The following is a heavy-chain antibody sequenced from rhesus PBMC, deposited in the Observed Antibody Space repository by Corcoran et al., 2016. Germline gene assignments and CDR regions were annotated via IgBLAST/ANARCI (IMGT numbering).Heavy chain of an antibody. D-gene: IGHD4-17*01. CDR1: GYSISSGYG. V-gene: IGHV4-127*01. CDR3: VRHPEHANFEYRFPV. J-gene: IGHJ5-1*01. Sequence: QGQLQESGAGLVKPSEPLSITCSVSGYSISSGYGWSWIRQFPGKGLEWIGYIGGSGGDTKKNPSLRSRVTISKDTTKNQFSLTLTSVVAADTAVYYCVRHPEHANFEYRFPVWGAGVLVTVSS. CDR2: IGGSGGDT.